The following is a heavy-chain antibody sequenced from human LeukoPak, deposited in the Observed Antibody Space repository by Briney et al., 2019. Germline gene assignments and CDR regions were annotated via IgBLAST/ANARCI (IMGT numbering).Heavy chain of an antibody. CDR1: GFTFSDYY. CDR3: ARVSGYYDSSGYSSNDY. D-gene: IGHD3-22*01. CDR2: ISSSGSTI. Sequence: GGSLRLSCAASGFTFSDYYMSWIRQAPGKGLGWVSYISSSGSTIYYADSVKGRFTISRDNAKNSLYLQMNSLRAEDTAVYYRARVSGYYDSSGYSSNDYWGQGTLVTVSS. V-gene: IGHV3-11*01. J-gene: IGHJ4*02.